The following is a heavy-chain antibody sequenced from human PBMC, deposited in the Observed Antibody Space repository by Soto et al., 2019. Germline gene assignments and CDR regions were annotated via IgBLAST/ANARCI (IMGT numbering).Heavy chain of an antibody. Sequence: GGSLRLSCAASGGTFSSYAMSWVRQATGKGLEWVSAISGSGGSTYYADSVKGRFTISRDNSKNTLYLQMNSLRAEDTAVYYCAKDEYAASWYEINFDYWGQGTLVTVSS. D-gene: IGHD6-13*01. V-gene: IGHV3-23*01. J-gene: IGHJ4*02. CDR1: GGTFSSYA. CDR2: ISGSGGST. CDR3: AKDEYAASWYEINFDY.